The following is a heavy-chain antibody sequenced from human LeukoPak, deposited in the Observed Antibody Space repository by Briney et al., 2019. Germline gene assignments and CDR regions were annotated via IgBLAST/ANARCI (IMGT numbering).Heavy chain of an antibody. CDR1: GFTFSSYA. V-gene: IGHV3-23*01. CDR2: SSGSGGST. CDR3: AKDVYYYDSSGYLFDY. J-gene: IGHJ4*02. Sequence: PGGSLRLSCAASGFTFSSYAMSWVRQAPGKGLEWVSASSGSGGSTYYADSVKGRFTISRDNSKNTLYLQMNSLRAEDTAVYYCAKDVYYYDSSGYLFDYWGQGTLVTVSS. D-gene: IGHD3-22*01.